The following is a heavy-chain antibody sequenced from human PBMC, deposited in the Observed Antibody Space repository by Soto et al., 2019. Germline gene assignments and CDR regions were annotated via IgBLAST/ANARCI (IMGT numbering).Heavy chain of an antibody. V-gene: IGHV1-18*01. CDR3: ARGRYGDY. D-gene: IGHD1-1*01. Sequence: QVHLVQSGAEVKKPGASVKVSCQASGYGFTTYGITWVRQAPGQGLEWMGWISAHNGNTNYAQKLQGRVTVTRDTSTSTAYMELSSLRSDNTAVDNGARGRYGDYWGQGALVTVSS. J-gene: IGHJ4*02. CDR1: GYGFTTYG. CDR2: ISAHNGNT.